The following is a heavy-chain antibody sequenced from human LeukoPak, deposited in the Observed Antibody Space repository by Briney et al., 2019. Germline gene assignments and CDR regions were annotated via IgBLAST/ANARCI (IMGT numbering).Heavy chain of an antibody. CDR3: AHSTYYYDSSGYYRLCYFDY. Sequence: GSGPTLVKPTQTLTLTCTFSGFSLSTSGVGVGWIRQPPGKALEWLALIYWDDDKRYSPSLKSRLTITKDTSKNQVVLTMTNMDPVDTATYYCAHSTYYYDSSGYYRLCYFDYWGQGTLVTVSS. V-gene: IGHV2-5*02. D-gene: IGHD3-22*01. J-gene: IGHJ4*02. CDR2: IYWDDDK. CDR1: GFSLSTSGVG.